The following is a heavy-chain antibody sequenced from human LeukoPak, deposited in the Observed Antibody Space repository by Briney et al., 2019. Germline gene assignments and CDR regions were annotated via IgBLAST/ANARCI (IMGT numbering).Heavy chain of an antibody. J-gene: IGHJ5*02. Sequence: ASVKVSCKASGYTFTSYGINWVRQATGQGLEWMGWMNPNSGNTGYAQKFQGRVTMTRNTSISTAYMELSSLRSEDTAVYYCARRKYYYDSSGYGLFDPWGQGTLVTVSS. CDR1: GYTFTSYG. V-gene: IGHV1-8*02. CDR3: ARRKYYYDSSGYGLFDP. D-gene: IGHD3-22*01. CDR2: MNPNSGNT.